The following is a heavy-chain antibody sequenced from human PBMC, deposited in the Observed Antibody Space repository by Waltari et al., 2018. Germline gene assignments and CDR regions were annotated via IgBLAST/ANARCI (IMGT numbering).Heavy chain of an antibody. D-gene: IGHD6-6*01. J-gene: IGHJ4*02. CDR3: AREGYSSSWSIDY. CDR2: ISSSSSYI. CDR1: GFTFSSYS. V-gene: IGHV3-21*01. Sequence: EVQLVESGGGLVKPGGSLRLSCAASGFTFSSYSMNWVRQAPGKGLEWVSSISSSSSYIYYADSVKGRFIISRDNAKNSLYLQMNSLRAEDTAVYYCAREGYSSSWSIDYWGQGTLVTVSS.